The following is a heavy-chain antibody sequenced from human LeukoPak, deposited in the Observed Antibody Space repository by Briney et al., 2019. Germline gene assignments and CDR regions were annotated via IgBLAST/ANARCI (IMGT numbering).Heavy chain of an antibody. CDR1: GYTFTACY. V-gene: IGHV1-18*04. D-gene: IGHD6-13*01. CDR3: ARDYQVRYSSTENNWFDP. Sequence: ASVKVSCKASGYTFTACYIHWVRQAPGQGLEWMGWISVYNGNTKYAQKLQGRVTMTTDTSTSTAYMELRSLTSDDTAVYYCARDYQVRYSSTENNWFDPWGRGTLVTVSS. J-gene: IGHJ5*02. CDR2: ISVYNGNT.